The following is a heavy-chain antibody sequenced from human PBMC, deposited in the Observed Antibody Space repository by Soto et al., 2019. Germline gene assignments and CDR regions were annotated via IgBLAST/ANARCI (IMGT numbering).Heavy chain of an antibody. J-gene: IGHJ3*02. CDR1: GGTYP. CDR3: ARKGAAASWPRGFDM. D-gene: IGHD2-2*01. V-gene: IGHV1-69*06. CDR2: IIPMFGTT. Sequence: QMQLVQSGAEVKKPGSSVKVSCEASGGTYPISWVRQAPGQGLEWMGSIIPMFGTTNYAQNFQGRVALTADKSTNTAYLELSSLRSEDTAVYFCARKGAAASWPRGFDMWGQGTMVTVSS.